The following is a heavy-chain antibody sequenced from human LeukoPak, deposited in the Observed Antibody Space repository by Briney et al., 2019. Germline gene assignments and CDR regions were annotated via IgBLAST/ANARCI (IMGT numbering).Heavy chain of an antibody. J-gene: IGHJ3*01. CDR2: INSDGSEG. CDR3: ARSSYSSSSSV. V-gene: IGHV3-7*03. CDR1: GFTFSGFW. Sequence: GRSLRLSCAVSGFTFSGFWMSWSRQAPGRGLEWVASINSDGSEGYHADVVKGRFTISRDNAKNSLYLQINSLRAEDTAVYYCARSSYSSSSSVWGQGTMVTVSS. D-gene: IGHD6-6*01.